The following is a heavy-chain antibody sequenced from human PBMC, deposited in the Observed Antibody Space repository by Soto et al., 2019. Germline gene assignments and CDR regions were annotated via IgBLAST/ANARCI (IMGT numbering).Heavy chain of an antibody. V-gene: IGHV3-30-3*01. CDR1: GFTFSSYA. CDR3: VRIAITLVRDEAFDI. D-gene: IGHD3-10*01. Sequence: PGGSLRLSCAASGFTFSSYAMHWVRQAPGKGLEWVAVISYDGSNKYYADSVKGRFTISRDNSKHTLYLQMNSLRAEDTAVYYWVRIAITLVRDEAFDIGGQGTMVTVSS. CDR2: ISYDGSNK. J-gene: IGHJ3*02.